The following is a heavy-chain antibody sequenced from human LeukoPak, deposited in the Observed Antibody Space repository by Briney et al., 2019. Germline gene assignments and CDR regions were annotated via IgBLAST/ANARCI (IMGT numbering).Heavy chain of an antibody. CDR3: AKHNIDY. D-gene: IGHD1-1*01. CDR1: GFTFXXYA. Sequence: RXSXXAXGFTFXXYAMSXVRQAPGKGLEWVSAISGSGGSTYYADSVKGRFTISRDNSKNTLYLQMNSLRAEDTAVYYCAKHNIDYWGQGTLVTVSS. J-gene: IGHJ4*02. CDR2: ISGSGGST. V-gene: IGHV3-23*01.